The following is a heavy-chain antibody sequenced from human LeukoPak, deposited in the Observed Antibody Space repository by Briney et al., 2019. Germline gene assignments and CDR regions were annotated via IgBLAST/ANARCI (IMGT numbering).Heavy chain of an antibody. Sequence: GGSLRLSCEASGFIFSSYEMNWVRQAPGKGLEWVSYISSSGSNRYYADSVKGRFTISRDNAKSSLYLQMNSLRAEDTAVYYCARDLSLLGLDDWGQGTLVTVSS. CDR2: ISSSGSNR. D-gene: IGHD3-16*01. V-gene: IGHV3-48*03. CDR3: ARDLSLLGLDD. CDR1: GFIFSSYE. J-gene: IGHJ4*02.